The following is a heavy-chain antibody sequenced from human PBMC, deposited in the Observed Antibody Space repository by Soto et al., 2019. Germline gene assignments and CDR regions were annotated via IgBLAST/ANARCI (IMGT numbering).Heavy chain of an antibody. CDR1: GGSISSSSYY. V-gene: IGHV4-39*01. D-gene: IGHD6-19*01. CDR3: ARHASSGWYPQFDY. Sequence: QLQLQESGPGLVKPSETLSLTCTVSGGSISSSSYYWGWIRQPPGKGLEWIGSIYYSGSTYYNPSLKSRVTISVDTSKNQFSLKLSSVTAADTAVYYCARHASSGWYPQFDYWGQGTLVTVSS. CDR2: IYYSGST. J-gene: IGHJ4*02.